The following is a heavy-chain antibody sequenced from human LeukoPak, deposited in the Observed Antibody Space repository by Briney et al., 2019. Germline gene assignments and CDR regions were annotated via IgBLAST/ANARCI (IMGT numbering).Heavy chain of an antibody. J-gene: IGHJ3*02. Sequence: KPSETLSLTCTVSGGSISSYYWSWIRQPPGKGLEWIGYIYPSGSTNYNPSLKSRITISVDTSKNQFSLYLSSVTAADAAVYYCARRQNHYYDTSAYYYRSDAFDIWGQGTTVTVSS. CDR2: IYPSGST. CDR1: GGSISSYY. CDR3: ARRQNHYYDTSAYYYRSDAFDI. D-gene: IGHD3-22*01. V-gene: IGHV4-4*09.